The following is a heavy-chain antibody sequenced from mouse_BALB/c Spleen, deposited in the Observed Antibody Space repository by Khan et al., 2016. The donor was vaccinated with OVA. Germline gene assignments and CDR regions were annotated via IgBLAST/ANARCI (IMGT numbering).Heavy chain of an antibody. Sequence: VQLKQSGPGLVKPSQSLSLTCTVTGYSITSGYAWNWIRQFPGNKLEWMGYISYSGGTSYNPSLKSRISITRDTSKNQFFLQLNSVTTEDTATXYCARGNYYGYYFDYWGQGTPLTVSS. D-gene: IGHD1-1*01. V-gene: IGHV3-2*02. CDR2: ISYSGGT. J-gene: IGHJ2*01. CDR1: GYSITSGYA. CDR3: ARGNYYGYYFDY.